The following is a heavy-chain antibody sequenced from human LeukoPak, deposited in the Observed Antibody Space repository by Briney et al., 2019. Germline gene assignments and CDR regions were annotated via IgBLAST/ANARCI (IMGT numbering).Heavy chain of an antibody. D-gene: IGHD5-24*01. J-gene: IGHJ3*02. CDR2: IYYSGST. CDR1: GASISSYS. CDR3: ARDPPEKNAFDI. V-gene: IGHV4-59*01. Sequence: SETLSLTCTVSGASISSYSWSWIRKPPGKGLKWIGYIYYSGSTNYNPSLKSRVTISVDTSKNQFSLKLSSVTAADTAVYYCARDPPEKNAFDIWGQGTMVTVSS.